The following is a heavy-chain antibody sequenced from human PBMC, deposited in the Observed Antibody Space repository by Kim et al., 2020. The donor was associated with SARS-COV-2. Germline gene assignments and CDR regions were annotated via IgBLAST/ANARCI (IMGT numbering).Heavy chain of an antibody. CDR2: ISYDGSNK. V-gene: IGHV3-30-3*01. D-gene: IGHD3-3*01. CDR3: ARDCLECEGDYFDY. CDR1: GFTFSSYA. J-gene: IGHJ4*02. Sequence: GGSLRLSCAASGFTFSSYAMHWVRQAPGKGLEWVAVISYDGSNKYYADSVKGRFTISRDNSKNTLYLQMNSLRAEDTAVYYCARDCLECEGDYFDYWGQGTLVTVSS.